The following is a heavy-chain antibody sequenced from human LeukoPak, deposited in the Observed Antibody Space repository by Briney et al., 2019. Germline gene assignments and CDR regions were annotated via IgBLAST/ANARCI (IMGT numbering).Heavy chain of an antibody. D-gene: IGHD2-15*01. Sequence: SETLSLTCTVSGGSINSYYWSWIRQPPGKGLEWIGYIYYSGSTNYNPSLKSRVTISVDTSNNKFSLKLTSLTAADTVVYYCVRHLSAGRPAFDIWGQGTMVTVSS. CDR3: VRHLSAGRPAFDI. J-gene: IGHJ3*02. CDR2: IYYSGST. CDR1: GGSINSYY. V-gene: IGHV4-59*08.